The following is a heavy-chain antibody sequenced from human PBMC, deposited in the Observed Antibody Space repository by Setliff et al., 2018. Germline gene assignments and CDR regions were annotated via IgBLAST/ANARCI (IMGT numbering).Heavy chain of an antibody. Sequence: KPSETLSLTCTVSGGSISSGDYYWSWIRQPPGKGLELIGYIYSSGSTYYNPSLKSRVSIPVDTSKNQFSLKLSSVTAADTAVYYCARESRYYYDNLGTLDYWGQGTMVTVSS. J-gene: IGHJ4*02. CDR2: IYSSGST. CDR3: ARESRYYYDNLGTLDY. D-gene: IGHD3-22*01. V-gene: IGHV4-30-4*08. CDR1: GGSISSGDYY.